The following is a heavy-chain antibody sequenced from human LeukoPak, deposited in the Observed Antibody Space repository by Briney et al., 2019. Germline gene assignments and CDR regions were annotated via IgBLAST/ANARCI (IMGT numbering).Heavy chain of an antibody. J-gene: IGHJ4*02. CDR3: ARAPSEKGAKGLYFDY. CDR2: ISSSGSTI. Sequence: GGSLRLSCAASGFTFSDYYMSWIRQAPGKGLEWVSYISSSGSTIYYADSVKGRSTISRDNAKNSLYLQMNGLRAEDTAVYYCARAPSEKGAKGLYFDYWGQGTLVTVSS. V-gene: IGHV3-11*04. CDR1: GFTFSDYY. D-gene: IGHD1-26*01.